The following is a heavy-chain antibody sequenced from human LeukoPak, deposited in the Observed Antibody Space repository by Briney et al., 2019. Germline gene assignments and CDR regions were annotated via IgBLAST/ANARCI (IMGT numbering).Heavy chain of an antibody. CDR1: GFTFSSYW. J-gene: IGHJ5*02. CDR3: ARTGYCSSTSCLYNWFDP. V-gene: IGHV3-7*01. Sequence: GGALRLSCAASGFTFSSYWMTWVRQAPGKGLEGVANIKEDGGEGYYVDSVKGRFTISRDNAKNSLYLQMNSLRAEDTAVYYCARTGYCSSTSCLYNWFDPWGPGTLVTVSS. D-gene: IGHD2-2*01. CDR2: IKEDGGEG.